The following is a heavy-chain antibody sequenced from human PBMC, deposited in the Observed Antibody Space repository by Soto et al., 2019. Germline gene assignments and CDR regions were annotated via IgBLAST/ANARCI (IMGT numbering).Heavy chain of an antibody. D-gene: IGHD2-21*01. CDR2: IGSKGETYAT. Sequence: EVQLVESGGDLVQPGGSLTLSCAASGFTFGASNLQWVRQASGKGLEWLGRIGSKGETYATTYAASVKGRFTISRDDSKKTAYLQMNTLESEDTAIYYCSRDDSDWVFNWGRGTLVTVSS. CDR3: SRDDSDWVFN. V-gene: IGHV3-73*02. J-gene: IGHJ4*02. CDR1: GFTFGASN.